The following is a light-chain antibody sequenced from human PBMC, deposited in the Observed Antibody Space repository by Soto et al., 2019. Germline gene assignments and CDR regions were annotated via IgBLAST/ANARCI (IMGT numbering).Light chain of an antibody. CDR1: RSILHSNGHNY. J-gene: IGKJ2*01. Sequence: EIVMTQSPLSRPVTLGESASISCRSSRSILHSNGHNYLDWYLQKPGQSPQLLIYLGSNRASGVPDRFSGSGSGTDFTLKISRVEAEDVGVYYCMQALQTPPYTFGQGTKVDIK. CDR3: MQALQTPPYT. CDR2: LGS. V-gene: IGKV2-28*01.